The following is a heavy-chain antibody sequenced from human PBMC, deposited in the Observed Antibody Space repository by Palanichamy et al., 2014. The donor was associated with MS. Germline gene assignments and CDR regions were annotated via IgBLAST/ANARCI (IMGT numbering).Heavy chain of an antibody. CDR1: GYTFSSYG. V-gene: IGHV1-18*04. J-gene: IGHJ6*02. CDR2: ISTYNGNT. Sequence: QVQLVQSGAEVKEPGASVRVSCKASGYTFSSYGISWARQAPGQGLEWMGWISTYNGNTKYAQKFRDRVTMTTDTSTTTAHMDLRSLRSDDSAVYFCARDIGPVPGDYYYGLDVRGQGTTVTVSS. D-gene: IGHD3-10*01. CDR3: ARDIGPVPGDYYYGLDV.